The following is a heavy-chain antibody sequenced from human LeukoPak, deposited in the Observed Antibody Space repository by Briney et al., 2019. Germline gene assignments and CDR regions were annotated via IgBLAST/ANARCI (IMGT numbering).Heavy chain of an antibody. D-gene: IGHD3-10*01. CDR1: SEFFSGYY. J-gene: IGHJ4*02. CDR3: ARLPLGAFGEVLNFDC. CDR2: INDSGTT. V-gene: IGHV4-34*01. Sequence: SETLSLTCGVSSEFFSGYYWGWIRQPPGKGLEWIGDINDSGTTKYNPTLESRVAVSIDTSKNQFSLEVKSVTAADTGVYYCARLPLGAFGEVLNFDCWGQGALVTVSS.